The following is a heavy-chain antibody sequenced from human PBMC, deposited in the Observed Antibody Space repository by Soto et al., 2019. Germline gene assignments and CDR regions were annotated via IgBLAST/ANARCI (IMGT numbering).Heavy chain of an antibody. J-gene: IGHJ4*02. V-gene: IGHV3-23*01. Sequence: EVQVLDSGGGLVQPGGSLRLSCAASGFTFNNYAMNWVRQAPGKGLEGGATISATGGSTYYADSVKGRFTISRDKSKSRLDLQMNGLRVEDTAVYYGAKDRLAGNFNYWGQATQATVSS. CDR1: GFTFNNYA. CDR2: ISATGGST. CDR3: AKDRLAGNFNY.